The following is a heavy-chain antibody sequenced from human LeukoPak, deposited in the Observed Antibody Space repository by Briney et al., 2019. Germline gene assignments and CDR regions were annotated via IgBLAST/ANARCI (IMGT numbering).Heavy chain of an antibody. CDR3: AKESPYGDNRLYYFDY. CDR2: ISSTGGRT. CDR1: GFTFTSEA. D-gene: IGHD4-17*01. J-gene: IGHJ4*02. V-gene: IGHV3-23*01. Sequence: GGSLRLSCAASGFTFTSEAMTWVRQAPGKGLEWVSAISSTGGRTYYADSVKGRFTISRDNSRNTVYLQMNSLRAEDTAVYYCAKESPYGDNRLYYFDYWGQGTLVTVSS.